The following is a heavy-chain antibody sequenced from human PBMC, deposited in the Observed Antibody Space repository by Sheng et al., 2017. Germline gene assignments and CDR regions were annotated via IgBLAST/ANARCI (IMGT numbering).Heavy chain of an antibody. CDR3: ARVRSSGWYDGLDI. V-gene: IGHV3-33*01. Sequence: ESGGGVVQPGGSLRLSCAASGFTFSGYGMHWVRQAPGKGLEWVAIIWYDGSNKYYGDSVKGRLTISRDNSKNTLHLQMNNLRAEDTAVYYCARVRSSGWYDGLDIWGRGTMVTVSS. J-gene: IGHJ3*02. D-gene: IGHD6-19*01. CDR1: GFTFSGYG. CDR2: IWYDGSNK.